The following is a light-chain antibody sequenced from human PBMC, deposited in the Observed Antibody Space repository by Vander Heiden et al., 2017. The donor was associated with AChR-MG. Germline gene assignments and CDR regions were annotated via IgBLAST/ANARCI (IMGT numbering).Light chain of an antibody. CDR2: SSN. Sequence: QSELTQPPSASGTPGQRVTISCSGSRSNIGSNTVNWYQQLPGTAPKLLMFSSNQRPSGVPDRFSGSKSGTSASLAISGLQSEDDADYYCASWDDSLNGPVFGGGTKLTVL. CDR3: ASWDDSLNGPV. V-gene: IGLV1-44*01. CDR1: RSNIGSNT. J-gene: IGLJ3*02.